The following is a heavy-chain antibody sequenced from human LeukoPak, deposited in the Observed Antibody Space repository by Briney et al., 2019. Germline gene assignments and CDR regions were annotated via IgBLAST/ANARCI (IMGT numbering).Heavy chain of an antibody. Sequence: PGGSLRLSCAASGFSFSSYWMSWVRQAPGKGLEWVANINQDGSEKFFVDSVRGRFAISRDNAKKSLYLQMNSLRVEDTAVYYCARDGSPFDFWGQGTLVTVSS. CDR2: INQDGSEK. V-gene: IGHV3-7*01. J-gene: IGHJ4*02. D-gene: IGHD6-25*01. CDR3: ARDGSPFDF. CDR1: GFSFSSYW.